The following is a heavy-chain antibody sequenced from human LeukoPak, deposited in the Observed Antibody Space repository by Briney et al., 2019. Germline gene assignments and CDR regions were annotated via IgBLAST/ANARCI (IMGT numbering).Heavy chain of an antibody. Sequence: ASVKVSCKVSGYTLTELSMHWVRQAPGKGLEWMGGFDPEDGETINAQKFQGRVTMTEDTSTDTAYMELSSLRSEDTAVYYCATAASSGWPGNFDYWGQGTLVTVSS. J-gene: IGHJ4*02. D-gene: IGHD6-19*01. CDR2: FDPEDGET. CDR3: ATAASSGWPGNFDY. CDR1: GYTLTELS. V-gene: IGHV1-24*01.